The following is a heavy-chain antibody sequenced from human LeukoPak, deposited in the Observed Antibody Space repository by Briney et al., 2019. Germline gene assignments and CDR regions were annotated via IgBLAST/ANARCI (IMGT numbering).Heavy chain of an antibody. Sequence: PGGSLRLSCVASGFIFSSYTMNWVRQAPGKGLEWVSSINISSTYINYADSVKGRFTTSRDNAWNSLYLQMDNLRAEDTAVYYCVRDMWGTYYFDYWGQGTVVTVSS. CDR1: GFIFSSYT. D-gene: IGHD1-14*01. V-gene: IGHV3-21*06. CDR3: VRDMWGTYYFDY. J-gene: IGHJ4*02. CDR2: INISSTYI.